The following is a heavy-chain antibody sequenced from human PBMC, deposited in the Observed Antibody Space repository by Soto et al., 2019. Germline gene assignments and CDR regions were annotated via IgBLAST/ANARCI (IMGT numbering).Heavy chain of an antibody. V-gene: IGHV1-3*01. Sequence: ASVKVSCKASGYTFTSYAMHWVRQAPGQRLEWMGWINAGNGNTKYSQKFQGRVTITRDTSASTAYMELSSLRSEDTAVYYCARDSRFLEWLIGHYYYGMDVWGQGPTVTVYS. D-gene: IGHD3-3*01. CDR1: GYTFTSYA. CDR3: ARDSRFLEWLIGHYYYGMDV. CDR2: INAGNGNT. J-gene: IGHJ6*02.